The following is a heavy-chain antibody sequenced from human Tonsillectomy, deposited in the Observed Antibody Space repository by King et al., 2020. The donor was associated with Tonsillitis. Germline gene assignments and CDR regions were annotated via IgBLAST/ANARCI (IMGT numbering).Heavy chain of an antibody. CDR3: ALASARGQWLVGNAFES. V-gene: IGHV3-30*03. CDR2: ISYDGSKK. J-gene: IGHJ3*02. D-gene: IGHD6-19*01. Sequence: QLVQSGGGVVQPGRSLRLSCGTSGFIFSSYGMHWVRQAPGKGLEWVAVISYDGSKKYYADSVKGRFTISRDNSKRTLYLQMNSLRADDTAVYYCALASARGQWLVGNAFESWGQGTMVTVSS. CDR1: GFIFSSYG.